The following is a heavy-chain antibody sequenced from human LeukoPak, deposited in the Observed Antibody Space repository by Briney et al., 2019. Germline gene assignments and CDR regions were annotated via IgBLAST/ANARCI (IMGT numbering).Heavy chain of an antibody. CDR3: ARPIAAAGSLVAWFDP. J-gene: IGHJ5*02. CDR1: GGSFSGYY. Sequence: SETLSLTCAVYGGSFSGYYWSWIRQPPGKGLEWIGEINHSGSTNYNPSLKGRVTISVDTSKNQFSLKLSSVTAADTAVYYCARPIAAAGSLVAWFDPWGQGTLVTVSS. V-gene: IGHV4-34*01. CDR2: INHSGST. D-gene: IGHD6-13*01.